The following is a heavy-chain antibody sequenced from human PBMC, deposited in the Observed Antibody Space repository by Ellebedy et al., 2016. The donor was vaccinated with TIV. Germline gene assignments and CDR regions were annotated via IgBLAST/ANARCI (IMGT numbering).Heavy chain of an antibody. V-gene: IGHV1-3*01. D-gene: IGHD3-9*01. CDR1: GYIFTSYW. J-gene: IGHJ2*01. Sequence: MPGGSLRLSCKGSGYIFTSYWISWVRQAPGQRLEWMGWLNAGNGNTKYSQKFQGRVSFSRDTSASTAYMELSSLTSEDTAFYYCARNYDWSTDWYFDLWGPGTLVTVSS. CDR2: LNAGNGNT. CDR3: ARNYDWSTDWYFDL.